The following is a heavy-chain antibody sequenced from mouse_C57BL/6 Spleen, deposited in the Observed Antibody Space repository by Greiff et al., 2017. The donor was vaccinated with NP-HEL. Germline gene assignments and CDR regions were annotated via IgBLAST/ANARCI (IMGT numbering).Heavy chain of an antibody. J-gene: IGHJ3*01. CDR1: GFNIKDDY. CDR2: IDPENGDT. D-gene: IGHD1-1*01. V-gene: IGHV14-4*01. CDR3: TTWSAYVPY. Sequence: EVQLQQSGAELVRPGASVKLSCTASGFNIKDDYMHWVKQRPEQGLEWIGWIDPENGDTEYASKFQGKATITADTSSNTAYLQLSSLTSEDTAVYYCTTWSAYVPYWGQGTLVTVSA.